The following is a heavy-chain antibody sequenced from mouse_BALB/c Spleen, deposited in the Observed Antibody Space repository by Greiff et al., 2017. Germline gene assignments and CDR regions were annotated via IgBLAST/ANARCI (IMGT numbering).Heavy chain of an antibody. J-gene: IGHJ2*01. CDR1: GYAFTNYL. Sequence: QVQLQQSGAELVRPGTSVKVSCKASGYAFTNYLIEWVKQRPGQGLEWIGVINPGSGGTNYNEKFKGKATLTADKSSSTAYMQLSSLTSDDSAVYFCARNYRYDLYYFDYWGQGTTLTVSS. CDR3: ARNYRYDLYYFDY. V-gene: IGHV1-54*01. CDR2: INPGSGGT. D-gene: IGHD2-14*01.